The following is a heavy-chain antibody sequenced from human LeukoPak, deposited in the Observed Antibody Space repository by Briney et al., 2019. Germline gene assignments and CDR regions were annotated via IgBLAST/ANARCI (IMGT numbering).Heavy chain of an antibody. CDR2: IYYSGST. CDR1: GGSISSSSYY. CDR3: ARTNYGDYVHWFDP. Sequence: SETLSLTCTVSGGSISSSSYYWGWIRQPPGKGLEWIGSIYYSGSTYYNPSLKSRVTISVDTSKNQFSLKLSSVTAADTAVYYCARTNYGDYVHWFDPWGQGTLVTVSS. D-gene: IGHD4-17*01. V-gene: IGHV4-39*07. J-gene: IGHJ5*02.